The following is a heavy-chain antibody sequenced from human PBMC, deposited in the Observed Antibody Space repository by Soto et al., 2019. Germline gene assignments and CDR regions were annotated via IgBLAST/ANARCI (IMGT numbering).Heavy chain of an antibody. V-gene: IGHV3-11*01. J-gene: IGHJ1*01. CDR1: GFTFSDYY. CDR2: ISSSATAI. D-gene: IGHD6-19*01. Sequence: PGGSLRLSCAASGFTFSDYYMIWIRQAPGKGLEWVSYISSSATAIYYADSVKGRFTISTDNAKNSLYLQMNSLRAEDTAVYYCARGPRLALAGNEYFQYWGQGTLVTVSS. CDR3: ARGPRLALAGNEYFQY.